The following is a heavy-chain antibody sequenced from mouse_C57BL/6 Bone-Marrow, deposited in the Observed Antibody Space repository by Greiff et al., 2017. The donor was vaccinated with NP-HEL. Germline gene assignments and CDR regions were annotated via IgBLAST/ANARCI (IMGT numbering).Heavy chain of an antibody. CDR3: AARVYGSSLAY. CDR1: GFTFSSYG. Sequence: EVQLVESGGDLVKPGGSLKLSCAASGFTFSSYGMSWVRQTPDKRLGWVAPISSGGSYTYYPDSVKGRFTISRDNAKNTLYLQMSSLKSEDTAMYYCAARVYGSSLAYWGQGTLVTVSA. D-gene: IGHD1-1*01. J-gene: IGHJ3*01. V-gene: IGHV5-6*01. CDR2: ISSGGSYT.